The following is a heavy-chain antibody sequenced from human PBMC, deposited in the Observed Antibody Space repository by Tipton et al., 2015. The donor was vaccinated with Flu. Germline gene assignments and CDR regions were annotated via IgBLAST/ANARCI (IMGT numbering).Heavy chain of an antibody. CDR2: IYYSGTT. V-gene: IGHV4-39*07. J-gene: IGHJ6*02. D-gene: IGHD1-1*01. CDR3: ARDLWNDRRAYYYYGVDV. CDR1: GGSISTTIYY. Sequence: TLSLTCTVSGGSISTTIYYWGWVRQPPGKGLEWIGSIYYSGTTYYNPSLKSRVTISIDASKNQFSLDLTSLTAADTAVYYCARDLWNDRRAYYYYGVDVWGQGTLVTVSS.